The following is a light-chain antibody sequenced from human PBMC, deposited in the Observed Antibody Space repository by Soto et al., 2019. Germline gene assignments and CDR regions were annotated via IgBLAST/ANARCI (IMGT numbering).Light chain of an antibody. J-gene: IGKJ2*01. CDR1: QTISNW. CDR3: LHSNSFSSSP. Sequence: DIQMTQSPSTLSASVGDRITITCRASQTISNWLAWYQQIPGKAPKLLIYKASSLESGVPSRFSGSGSGTAFTLTIGSLQPDDFATYYCLHSNSFSSSPFGQGTKLEIK. V-gene: IGKV1-5*03. CDR2: KAS.